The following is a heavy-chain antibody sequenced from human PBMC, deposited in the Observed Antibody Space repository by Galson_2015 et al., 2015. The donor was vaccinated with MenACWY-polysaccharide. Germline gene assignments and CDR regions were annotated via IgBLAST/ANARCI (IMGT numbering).Heavy chain of an antibody. CDR3: AKEGSCSGGSCSGWFDP. D-gene: IGHD2-15*01. CDR2: INSDGSTT. J-gene: IGHJ5*02. V-gene: IGHV3-74*01. Sequence: SLRLSCAASGFAYSTYWMHWVRQSPGRGLVWVSHINSDGSTTNYADSVKGRFTVSRDNAKNTLYLQMNSLRGEDTAVYYCAKEGSCSGGSCSGWFDP. CDR1: GFAYSTYW.